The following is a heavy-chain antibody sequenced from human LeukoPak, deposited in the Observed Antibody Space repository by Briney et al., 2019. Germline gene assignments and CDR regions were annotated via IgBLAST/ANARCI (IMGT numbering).Heavy chain of an antibody. CDR1: GGSISSYY. CDR3: AREWGSGYYFDY. Sequence: SETLSLTCTVSGGSISSYYWSWIRQPPGKGLEWIGYIYYSGSTNYNPSLKSRVTISVDTSKNQFSLKLSSVTAADTAVYYCAREWGSGYYFDYWGQGTLVTVSS. V-gene: IGHV4-59*12. D-gene: IGHD6-19*01. CDR2: IYYSGST. J-gene: IGHJ4*02.